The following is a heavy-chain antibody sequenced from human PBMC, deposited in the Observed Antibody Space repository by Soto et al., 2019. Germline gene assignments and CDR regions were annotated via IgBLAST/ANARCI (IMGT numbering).Heavy chain of an antibody. CDR2: ISSRGDTT. J-gene: IGHJ4*02. D-gene: IGHD4-17*01. V-gene: IGHV3-23*01. CDR3: AKDSHYGDFLPFDY. Sequence: EVQLLEPGGGLRQPGGSLRLSCAASGFTFINYAMSWVRQAPGKGLEWVSSISSRGDTTYYADSVRGRFTISKDPSKDTLYLQMNSLRAEDTALYFCAKDSHYGDFLPFDYWGQGTLVTVSS. CDR1: GFTFINYA.